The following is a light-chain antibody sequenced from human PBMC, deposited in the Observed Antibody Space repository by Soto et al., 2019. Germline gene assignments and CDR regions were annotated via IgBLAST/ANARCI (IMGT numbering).Light chain of an antibody. J-gene: IGLJ2*01. Sequence: QSALAQPPSASGAPGQRVTISCSGSSPNIGSNTVNWYQHLAGTAPKLLIFGSDQRPSGVPDRISGSKSGTSASLAISGLQSEDEADYYCVAWDDSVKGPVFGGGTKLTVL. CDR2: GSD. CDR1: SPNIGSNT. V-gene: IGLV1-44*01. CDR3: VAWDDSVKGPV.